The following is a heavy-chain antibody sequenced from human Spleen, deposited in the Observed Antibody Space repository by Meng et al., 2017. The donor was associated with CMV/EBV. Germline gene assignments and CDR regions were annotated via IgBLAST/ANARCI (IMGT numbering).Heavy chain of an antibody. V-gene: IGHV3-21*06. CDR2: ISSSSSYI. CDR1: GFTFNTYS. D-gene: IGHD1-26*01. CDR3: ARDDSGGYSQGHYYGMDV. Sequence: GESLKISCAASGFTFNTYSMNWVRQAPGKGLEWVSSISSSSSYIYYADSVKGRFTISRDNAKNSLYLQMNSLRAEDTAVYYCARDDSGGYSQGHYYGMDVWGQGTTVTVSS. J-gene: IGHJ6*02.